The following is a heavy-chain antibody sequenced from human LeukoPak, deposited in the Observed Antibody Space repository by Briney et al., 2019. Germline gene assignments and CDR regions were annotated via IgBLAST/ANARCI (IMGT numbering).Heavy chain of an antibody. V-gene: IGHV3-23*01. J-gene: IGHJ4*02. CDR1: GFTFSDYY. D-gene: IGHD1-26*01. CDR2: ISGSGGST. CDR3: AKDWNGSYDY. Sequence: GGSLRLSCSASGFTFSDYYMSWIRQAPGKGLEWVSAISGSGGSTYYADSVKGRFTISRDNSKNTLFLQMNSLRAEDSAVYYCAKDWNGSYDYWGQGTLVTVSS.